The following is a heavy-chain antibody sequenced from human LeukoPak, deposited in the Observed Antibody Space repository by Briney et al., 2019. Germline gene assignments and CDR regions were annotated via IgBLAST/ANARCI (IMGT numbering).Heavy chain of an antibody. CDR1: GGSTSSLTYY. V-gene: IGHV4-39*05. CDR3: TGYSAGWSSGGGY. D-gene: IGHD6-19*01. J-gene: IGHJ4*02. CDR2: IYYSGTT. Sequence: SETPSLTCTVSGGSTSSLTYYWGWIRHPPGKGLEWIASIYYSGTTYYSPSLKSRVAISVNRSNNQFSLRLSSVTAADTAVYFCTGYSAGWSSGGGYWGQGTVVTVSS.